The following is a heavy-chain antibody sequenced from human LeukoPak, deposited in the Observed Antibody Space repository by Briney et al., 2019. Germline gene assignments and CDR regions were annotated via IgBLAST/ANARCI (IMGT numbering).Heavy chain of an antibody. V-gene: IGHV3-48*01. D-gene: IGHD3-10*01. Sequence: GGSLRLSCAASGFTFSTYSMKWVRQAPGKGLEWVSYISSSSGTIYYADSVKGRFTISRDNSKNTLYLQMNSLRAEDTAVYYCARDWFGEGYWGQGTLVTVSS. CDR3: ARDWFGEGY. CDR1: GFTFSTYS. CDR2: ISSSSGTI. J-gene: IGHJ4*02.